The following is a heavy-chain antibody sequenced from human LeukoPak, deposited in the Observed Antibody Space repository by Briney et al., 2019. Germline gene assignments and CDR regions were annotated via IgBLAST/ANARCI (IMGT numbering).Heavy chain of an antibody. CDR1: GFTVSSNY. CDR3: FTMIVPRTGYFDY. D-gene: IGHD3-22*01. J-gene: IGHJ4*02. CDR2: IYSGGST. Sequence: GGSLRLSCAASGFTVSSNYMSWVREAPGKGVEGFSGIYSGGSTYYADSGKGRFTISRDTYKNPLYLQINSLRADDPAVYYCFTMIVPRTGYFDYWGQGTLVTVSS. V-gene: IGHV3-66*02.